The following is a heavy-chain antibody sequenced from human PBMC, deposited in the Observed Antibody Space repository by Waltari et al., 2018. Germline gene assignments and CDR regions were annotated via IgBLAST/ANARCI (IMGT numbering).Heavy chain of an antibody. Sequence: EVQLLESGGDLAQPGGSLRLSCAASGFTFSTYGMSWVRQAPGKGLEWVAAISGSGSSTYYADSVKGRFTISRDNSRNTLYLQMNSLSAEDTALYYCARDLGRSTTTFPALEPWGQGTLVTVSS. CDR1: GFTFSTYG. D-gene: IGHD3-3*01. J-gene: IGHJ4*02. CDR3: ARDLGRSTTTFPALEP. V-gene: IGHV3-23*01. CDR2: ISGSGSST.